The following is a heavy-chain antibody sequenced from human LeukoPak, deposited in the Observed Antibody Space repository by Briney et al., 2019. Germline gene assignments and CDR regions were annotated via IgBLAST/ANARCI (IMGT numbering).Heavy chain of an antibody. Sequence: GASVKVSCKASGYTFTSYYMHWVRQAPGQGLEWMGIINPSGGSTSYAQKFQGRVTMTRDTSTSTVYMELSSLRSEDTAVYYCARDGEDIVVVPSSEYYFDYWGQGTLVTVSS. D-gene: IGHD2-2*01. CDR2: INPSGGST. V-gene: IGHV1-46*01. CDR3: ARDGEDIVVVPSSEYYFDY. J-gene: IGHJ4*02. CDR1: GYTFTSYY.